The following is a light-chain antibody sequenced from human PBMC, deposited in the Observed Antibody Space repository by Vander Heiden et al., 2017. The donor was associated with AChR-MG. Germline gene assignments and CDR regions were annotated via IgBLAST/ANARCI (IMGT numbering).Light chain of an antibody. CDR2: GAS. CDR1: QRVSSSY. Sequence: EIVLTQSPRTLSLSPGERATPSCRASQRVSSSYLAWYQQKPGQAPRLLIYGASSRATGIPDRFSGSGSGTDFTLTISRLEPEDFAVYYCQQYGSSPLTFGGGTKVEIK. V-gene: IGKV3-20*01. CDR3: QQYGSSPLT. J-gene: IGKJ4*01.